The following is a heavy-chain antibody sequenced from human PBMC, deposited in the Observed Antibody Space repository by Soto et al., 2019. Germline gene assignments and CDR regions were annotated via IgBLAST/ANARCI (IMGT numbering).Heavy chain of an antibody. Sequence: QVQLQESGPGLVKPSQTLSLTCTVSGGSISSGGYYWSWIRQHPGKGLEWIGYIYYSGSTYYNPSLKSRVTISVDTSKNQFSLKRSSVTAADTSVYYCARVERFGASFDYWGQGTLVTVSS. CDR3: ARVERFGASFDY. D-gene: IGHD3-10*01. V-gene: IGHV4-31*03. CDR1: GGSISSGGYY. CDR2: IYYSGST. J-gene: IGHJ4*02.